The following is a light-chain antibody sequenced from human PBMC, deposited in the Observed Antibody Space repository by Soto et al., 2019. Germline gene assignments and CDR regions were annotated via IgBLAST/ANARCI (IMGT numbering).Light chain of an antibody. CDR2: DAS. J-gene: IGKJ2*01. Sequence: DIQMTQSPSTLSASVGERITITCRASQSISNWLAWYQQKPGKAPKFLIYDASTLESGVPSRFSGSGSGTEFTLTVSSLQPDDFATYYCQQYDTFLYTFGQGTKLEIK. V-gene: IGKV1-5*01. CDR3: QQYDTFLYT. CDR1: QSISNW.